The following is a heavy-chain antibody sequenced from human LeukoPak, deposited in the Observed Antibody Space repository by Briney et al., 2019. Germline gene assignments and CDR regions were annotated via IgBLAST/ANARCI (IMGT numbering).Heavy chain of an antibody. CDR2: INPSGGST. Sequence: ASVKVSCKASGYTFTSYYMHWVRQAPGQGLEWMGIINPSGGSTSYAQKFQGRVTMTRDTSTSTVYMELSRLRSEDTAVYYCARRMGTAMAAMGIDYWGQGTLVTVSS. CDR1: GYTFTSYY. CDR3: ARRMGTAMAAMGIDY. D-gene: IGHD5-18*01. V-gene: IGHV1-46*01. J-gene: IGHJ4*02.